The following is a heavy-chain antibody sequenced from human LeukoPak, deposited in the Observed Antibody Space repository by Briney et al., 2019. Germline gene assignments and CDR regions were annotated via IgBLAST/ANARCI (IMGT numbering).Heavy chain of an antibody. CDR1: GYTFTSYD. CDR3: ARALGRYNWFDP. J-gene: IGHJ5*02. CDR2: MNPNSGNT. V-gene: IGHV1-8*01. Sequence: ASVKVSCKASGYTFTSYDINWVRQATGQGLEWMGWMNPNSGNTGYAQKFQGRVTMTRNTSISTAYMELSSLRSEDTAVYYCARALGRYNWFDPWGQGTLVTVSS.